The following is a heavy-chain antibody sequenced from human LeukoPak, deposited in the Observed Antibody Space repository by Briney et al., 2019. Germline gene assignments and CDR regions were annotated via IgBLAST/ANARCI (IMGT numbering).Heavy chain of an antibody. Sequence: GASVKVSCKASGYTFTSYGISWVRQAPGQGLEWMGWISAYNGNTNYAQKLPGRVTMTTDTSTSTAYMELRSLRSDDTAVYYCARAVAGTGGNWFDPWGQGTLVTVSS. V-gene: IGHV1-18*01. CDR3: ARAVAGTGGNWFDP. CDR2: ISAYNGNT. D-gene: IGHD6-19*01. J-gene: IGHJ5*02. CDR1: GYTFTSYG.